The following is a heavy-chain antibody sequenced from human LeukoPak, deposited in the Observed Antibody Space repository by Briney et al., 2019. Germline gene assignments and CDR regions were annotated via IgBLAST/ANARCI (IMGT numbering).Heavy chain of an antibody. CDR1: GGTFSSYA. D-gene: IGHD3-3*01. CDR2: IIPIFGTA. J-gene: IGHJ3*02. V-gene: IGHV1-69*05. CDR3: ARSTIFGVVPDPGAFDI. Sequence: GSSVKVSCKASGGTFSSYAISWVRQAPGQGLEWMGRIIPIFGTANYAQKFQGRVTITTDESTSTAYMELSSLRSEDTAVYYCARSTIFGVVPDPGAFDIWGQGTMVTVSS.